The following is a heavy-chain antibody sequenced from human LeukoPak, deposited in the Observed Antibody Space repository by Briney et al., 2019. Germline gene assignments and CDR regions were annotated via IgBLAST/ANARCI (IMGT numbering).Heavy chain of an antibody. CDR3: ARVIPGYYYYYGMDV. CDR1: GGSISSYY. V-gene: IGHV4-59*01. D-gene: IGHD1-14*01. J-gene: IGHJ6*02. CDR2: IYYSGST. Sequence: PSETLSLTCTVSGGSISSYYWSWIRQPPGKGLEWIGYIYYSGSTNYNPSLKSRVTISVDTSKNQFSLKLSSVTAANTAVYYCARVIPGYYYYYGMDVWGQGTTVTVSS.